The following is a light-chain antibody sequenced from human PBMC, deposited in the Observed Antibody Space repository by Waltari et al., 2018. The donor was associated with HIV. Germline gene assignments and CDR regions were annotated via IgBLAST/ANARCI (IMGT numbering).Light chain of an antibody. CDR1: SSDVGGYNL. CDR3: CSYAGSSTL. V-gene: IGLV2-23*02. CDR2: EVS. J-gene: IGLJ2*01. Sequence: QSALTQPASVSGSPGQSIPISCTGTSSDVGGYNLVSWYQQHPGKAPKLMIYEVSKRPSGVSNRFSGSKSGNTASLTISGLQAEDEADYYCCSYAGSSTLFGGGTKLTVL.